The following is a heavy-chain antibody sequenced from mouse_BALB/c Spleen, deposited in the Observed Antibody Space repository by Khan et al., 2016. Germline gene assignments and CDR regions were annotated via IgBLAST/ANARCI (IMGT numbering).Heavy chain of an antibody. D-gene: IGHD2-14*01. CDR2: IWGDGRA. J-gene: IGHJ4*01. CDR1: GFSLTGYG. CDR3: ARGGYAYGMDY. V-gene: IGHV2-6-7*01. Sequence: QVQLKQSGPGLVAPSQSLSITCTVSGFSLTGYGVNWVRQPPGKGLEWLGMIWGDGRADYNSALKSRLSISKDNSKSHLFLKMNSLQTDDTARYYCARGGYAYGMDYWGQGTSVTVSS.